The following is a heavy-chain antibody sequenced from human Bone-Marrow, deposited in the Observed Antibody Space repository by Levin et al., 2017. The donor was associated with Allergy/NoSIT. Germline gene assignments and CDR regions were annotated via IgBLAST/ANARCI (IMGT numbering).Heavy chain of an antibody. CDR3: AKDLGHSGYDSHWFDP. J-gene: IGHJ5*02. V-gene: IGHV3-23*01. D-gene: IGHD5-12*01. CDR2: ISGSGGST. CDR1: GFTFSSYA. Sequence: PGGSLRLSCAASGFTFSSYAMSWVRQAPGKGLEWVSAISGSGGSTYYADSVKGRFTISRDNSKNTLYLQMNSLRAEDTAVYYCAKDLGHSGYDSHWFDPWGQGTLVTVSS.